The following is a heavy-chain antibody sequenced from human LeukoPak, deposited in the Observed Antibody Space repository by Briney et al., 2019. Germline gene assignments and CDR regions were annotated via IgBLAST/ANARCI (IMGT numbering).Heavy chain of an antibody. V-gene: IGHV3-7*01. CDR1: GFTFSSYW. CDR2: IKQDGSEK. Sequence: GGSLRLSCAASGFTFSSYWMSWVRQAPGKGLEWVANIKQDGSEKYYVDSVKGRFTISRDNAKNSLYLQMNSLRAEDTAVYYCARVGSGYFKGAFDIWGQGTMVTVSS. CDR3: ARVGSGYFKGAFDI. J-gene: IGHJ3*02. D-gene: IGHD3-22*01.